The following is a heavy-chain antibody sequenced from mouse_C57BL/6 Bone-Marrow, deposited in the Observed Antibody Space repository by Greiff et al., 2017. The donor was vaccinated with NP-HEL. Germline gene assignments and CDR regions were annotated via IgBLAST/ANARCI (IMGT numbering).Heavy chain of an antibody. CDR3: TAYAPYWYFDV. Sequence: EVQGVESGGGLVQPGGSMKLSCVASGFTFSNYWMNWVRQSPEKGLEWVAQIRLKSDNYATHYAESVKGRFTISRDDSKSSVYLQMNNLRAEDTGIYYCTAYAPYWYFDVWGTGTTVTVSS. CDR1: GFTFSNYW. D-gene: IGHD1-1*01. V-gene: IGHV6-3*01. J-gene: IGHJ1*03. CDR2: IRLKSDNYAT.